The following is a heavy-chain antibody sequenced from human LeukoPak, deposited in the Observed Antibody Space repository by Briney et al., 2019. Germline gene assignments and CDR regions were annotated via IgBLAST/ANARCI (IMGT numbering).Heavy chain of an antibody. V-gene: IGHV5-51*01. CDR1: GYRFNAYW. CDR2: IYPDDSDT. D-gene: IGHD2-15*01. CDR3: ARRDCSGGRCYGY. Sequence: GESLKISCKGSGYRFNAYWIAWVRQMPGKGLEWMGIIYPDDSDTRYSPSFQGQVTISADKSISTAYLQWSSLKASDTAMYYCARRDCSGGRCYGYWGQGTLVTVSS. J-gene: IGHJ4*02.